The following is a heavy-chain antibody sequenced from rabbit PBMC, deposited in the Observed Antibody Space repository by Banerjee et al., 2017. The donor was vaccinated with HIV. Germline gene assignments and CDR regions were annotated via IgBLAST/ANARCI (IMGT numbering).Heavy chain of an antibody. D-gene: IGHD1-1*01. CDR2: IDTNDGDT. CDR3: ARDTSSIFSSYVMDL. V-gene: IGHV1S45*01. J-gene: IGHJ6*01. Sequence: LEESGGGLVKPGGTLTLTCTVSGFSFSSNWICWVRQAPGKGLEWIACIDTNDGDTDYANWPKCRFTISKASSTTVSLQMTSLTAADTATYFCARDTSSIFSSYVMDLWVPVTLVTVS. CDR1: GFSFSSNW.